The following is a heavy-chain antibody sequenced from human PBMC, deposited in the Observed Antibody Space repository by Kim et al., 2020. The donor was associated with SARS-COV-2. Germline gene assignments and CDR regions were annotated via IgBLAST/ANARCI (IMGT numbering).Heavy chain of an antibody. CDR2: T. D-gene: IGHD3-22*01. CDR3: AREIPTYYYDT. J-gene: IGHJ5*02. V-gene: IGHV3-66*01. Sequence: TTSPEPGKGRFTISRDNSKNTLYLQMNSLRAEDTAVYYCAREIPTYYYDTWGQGTLVTVSS.